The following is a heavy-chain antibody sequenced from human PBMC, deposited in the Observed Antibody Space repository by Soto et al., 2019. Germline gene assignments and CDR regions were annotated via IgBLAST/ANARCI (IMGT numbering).Heavy chain of an antibody. CDR1: GGSISSYY. D-gene: IGHD5-12*01. Sequence: PSETLSLTCTVSGGSISSYYWSWIRQPPGKGLEWIGYIYYSGSTNYNPSLKSRVTISVDTSKNQFSLKLSSVTAADTAVYYCARDRDGYNPSFDYWGQGTLVTVSS. J-gene: IGHJ4*02. CDR2: IYYSGST. CDR3: ARDRDGYNPSFDY. V-gene: IGHV4-59*01.